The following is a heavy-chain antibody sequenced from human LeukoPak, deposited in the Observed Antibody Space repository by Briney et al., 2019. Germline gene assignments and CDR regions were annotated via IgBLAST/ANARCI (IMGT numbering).Heavy chain of an antibody. CDR2: ISSSSTI. CDR1: GFTFSSYS. V-gene: IGHV3-48*04. D-gene: IGHD2-15*01. CDR3: ARDRRLYSGGSGAIDY. Sequence: GGSLRLSCAASGFTFSSYSMNWVRQAPGKGLEWVSYISSSSTIYYADSVKGRFTFSRDNAKKSLYLQMNSLRVEDTAVYYCARDRRLYSGGSGAIDYWGQGTLVTVSS. J-gene: IGHJ4*02.